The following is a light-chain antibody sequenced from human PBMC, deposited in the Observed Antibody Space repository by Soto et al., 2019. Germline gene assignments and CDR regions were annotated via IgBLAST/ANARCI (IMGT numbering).Light chain of an antibody. Sequence: DIQMTQSPSSLSASVGDRVTITCRASQSISNYLNWYQHKLGKAPRLLIYDASRLQSGVPPRFSGSGAGTDFTLTISRLQPEDFATYYCQQSTNTTRTFGHGTKVDIK. J-gene: IGKJ1*01. CDR2: DAS. V-gene: IGKV1-39*01. CDR1: QSISNY. CDR3: QQSTNTTRT.